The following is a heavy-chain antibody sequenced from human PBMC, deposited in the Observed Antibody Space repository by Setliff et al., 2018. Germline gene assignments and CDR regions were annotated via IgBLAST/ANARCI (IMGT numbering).Heavy chain of an antibody. CDR3: ARGRLLYVGDSHYFDI. CDR2: VFYNGAA. J-gene: IGHJ4*02. V-gene: IGHV4-59*01. Sequence: PSETLSLTCTVSGDSISDASIMAWIRQPPGKGRELSGYVFYNGAAKYDPSLKSRVTLSLDTPKNQFSLDLSSVTAADTAMYYCARGRLLYVGDSHYFDIWGQGTLVTVSS. D-gene: IGHD4-17*01. CDR1: GDSISDAS.